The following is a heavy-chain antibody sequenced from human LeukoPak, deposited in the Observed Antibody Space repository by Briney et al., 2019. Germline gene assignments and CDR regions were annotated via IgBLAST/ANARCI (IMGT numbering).Heavy chain of an antibody. J-gene: IGHJ4*02. CDR3: AGPTGTGDY. V-gene: IGHV4-39*07. CDR2: IYYSGST. Sequence: SETLSLTYTVSGGSISSSSYYWGWIRQPPGKGLKWIGSIYYSGSTYYNPSLKSRVTISVDTSKNQFSLKLSSVTAADTAVYYCAGPTGTGDYWGQGTLVTVSS. D-gene: IGHD1-1*01. CDR1: GGSISSSSYY.